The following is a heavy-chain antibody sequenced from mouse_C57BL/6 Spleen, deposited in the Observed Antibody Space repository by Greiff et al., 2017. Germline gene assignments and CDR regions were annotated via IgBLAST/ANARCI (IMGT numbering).Heavy chain of an antibody. CDR3: ARGEITTVVAGDY. D-gene: IGHD1-1*01. J-gene: IGHJ2*01. V-gene: IGHV1-80*01. CDR1: GYAFSSYW. Sequence: VQLQESGAELVKPGASVKISCKASGYAFSSYWMNWVKQRPGKGLEWIGQIYPGDGDTNYNGKFKGKATLTADKSSSTAYMQLSSLTSEDSAVXFCARGEITTVVAGDYWGQGTTLTVSS. CDR2: IYPGDGDT.